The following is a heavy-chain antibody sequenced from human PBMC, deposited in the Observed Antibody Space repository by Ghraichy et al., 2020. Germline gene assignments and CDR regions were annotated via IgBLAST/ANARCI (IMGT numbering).Heavy chain of an antibody. CDR1: GYTFSNYA. CDR3: ARDYQSGSLYGAFDF. CDR2: ISGHNGVT. D-gene: IGHD1-26*01. V-gene: IGHV1-18*01. Sequence: ASVKVSCEASGYTFSNYAFSWVRQAPGQGLEWMGWISGHNGVTNYAQKFQDRVTMTIESFTNTAYMDLGSLRSDDTALSYCARDYQSGSLYGAFDFWGQGTMVTVSS. J-gene: IGHJ3*01.